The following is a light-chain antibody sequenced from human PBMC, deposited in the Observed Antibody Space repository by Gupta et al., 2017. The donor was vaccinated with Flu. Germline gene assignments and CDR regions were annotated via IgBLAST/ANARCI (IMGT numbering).Light chain of an antibody. CDR1: SSNIGRET. Sequence: VTISCSGSSSNIGRETVNCYQQPPGTAPNLLIYRNNKRPSGGPDRCSGSKSGTSAALAISGLQPEEEADYYCATWDDSRDGHVVFGGGTKLTVL. CDR2: RNN. J-gene: IGLJ2*01. V-gene: IGLV1-44*01. CDR3: ATWDDSRDGHVV.